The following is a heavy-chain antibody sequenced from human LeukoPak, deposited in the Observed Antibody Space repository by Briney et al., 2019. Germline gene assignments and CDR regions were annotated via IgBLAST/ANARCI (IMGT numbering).Heavy chain of an antibody. CDR1: GFTFSSYA. J-gene: IGHJ6*02. Sequence: TGGSLRLSCAASGFTFSSYAMSWVRQAPGKGLEWVSAISGSGGSTYYADSVKGRFTISRDNSKNTLYLQMNSLRAEDTAVYYCAPGTVTYYYYYGMDVWGQGTTVTVSS. CDR3: APGTVTYYYYYGMDV. CDR2: ISGSGGST. V-gene: IGHV3-23*01. D-gene: IGHD4-17*01.